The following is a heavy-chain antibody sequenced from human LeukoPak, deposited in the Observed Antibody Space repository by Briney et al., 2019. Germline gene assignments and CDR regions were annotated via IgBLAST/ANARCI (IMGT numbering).Heavy chain of an antibody. CDR1: GFTFSNFA. V-gene: IGHV3-64*01. J-gene: IGHJ4*02. D-gene: IGHD6-6*01. CDR3: ARQRIAARASPVDY. Sequence: PGGSLRLSCAASGFTFSNFAIHWVRQAPGKGLEFVSGIRSTGDSTYYANSAKGRFTISRDNAKNSLYLQMNSLRAEDTAVYYCARQRIAARASPVDYWGQGTLVTVSS. CDR2: IRSTGDST.